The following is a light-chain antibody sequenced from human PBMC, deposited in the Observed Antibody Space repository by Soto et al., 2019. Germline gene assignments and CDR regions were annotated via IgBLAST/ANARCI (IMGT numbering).Light chain of an antibody. J-gene: IGLJ2*01. CDR2: NDD. CDR1: NSNIGSNT. Sequence: QSVVTQPPSASGTPGQRVTISCSGSNSNIGSNTVNWYQQLPGTDPKLVIYNDDQRPPGAPDSFSCSTSGTSAALAISGLQSEEEADYYCAAWDDSLIGPVFGGGTKLTVL. CDR3: AAWDDSLIGPV. V-gene: IGLV1-44*01.